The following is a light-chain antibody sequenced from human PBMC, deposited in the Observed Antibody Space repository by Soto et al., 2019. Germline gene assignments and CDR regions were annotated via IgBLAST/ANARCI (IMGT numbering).Light chain of an antibody. CDR3: LQHNSYPWT. J-gene: IGKJ1*01. CDR1: QGISTY. CDR2: GAS. Sequence: DIQMTQSPSSLSASIGDRVTITCRASQGISTYLAWYQQKPGKVPYLLIYGASSLQSGVPSRFSGSGSGTDFSLTISSLQPEDVATYYCLQHNSYPWTFGQGTKVEIK. V-gene: IGKV1-27*01.